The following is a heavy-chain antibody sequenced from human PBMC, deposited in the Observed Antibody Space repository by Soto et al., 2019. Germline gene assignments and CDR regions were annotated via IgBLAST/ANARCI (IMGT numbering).Heavy chain of an antibody. V-gene: IGHV3-74*01. D-gene: IGHD6-6*01. CDR3: ARAGTYSSSSEMNCYCYCIDV. Sequence: SLRLSCAASGFTFSSYWMHWVRQAPGKGLVWVSRINSDGSSTSYADSVKGRFTISRDNAKNTLYLQMNSLRAEDTAVYYCARAGTYSSSSEMNCYCYCIDVWGQGTTVTVSS. J-gene: IGHJ6*02. CDR1: GFTFSSYW. CDR2: INSDGSST.